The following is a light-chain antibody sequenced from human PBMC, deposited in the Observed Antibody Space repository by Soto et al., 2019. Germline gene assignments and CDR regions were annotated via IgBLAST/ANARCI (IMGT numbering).Light chain of an antibody. CDR3: QQYYSNPIT. J-gene: IGKJ5*01. Sequence: DIVMTQSPDSLAVSLGERATINCKSSQSVLSSSDSKNYLAWHQQKPGQPPKLLIYWASTRESGVPERFSGSGSGPDFALTISSRQAEDVSVYYFQQYYSNPITFGQGTRLEIK. V-gene: IGKV4-1*01. CDR1: QSVLSSSDSKNY. CDR2: WAS.